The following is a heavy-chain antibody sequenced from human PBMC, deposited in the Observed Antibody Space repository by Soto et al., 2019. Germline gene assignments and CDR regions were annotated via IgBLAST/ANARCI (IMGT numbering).Heavy chain of an antibody. V-gene: IGHV4-61*08. CDR3: ARHDYYHRTFDI. J-gene: IGHJ3*02. CDR2: TLYSGSP. CDR1: GGSVGTGAYY. D-gene: IGHD3-9*01. Sequence: SETLSLTCLVSGGSVGTGAYYWSWIRQPPGKGLEWIGYTLYSGSPNYNPSLQSLQSRVTISVDTSRNQFSLRLTSVTAADTALYYCARHDYYHRTFDIWGQGTLVTVSS.